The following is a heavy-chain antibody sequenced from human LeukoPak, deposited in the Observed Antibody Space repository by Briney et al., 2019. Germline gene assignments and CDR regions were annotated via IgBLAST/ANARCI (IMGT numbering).Heavy chain of an antibody. CDR2: ISGSGGTT. CDR3: AKRGVVIRVILVGFHKEAYYFDS. V-gene: IGHV3-23*01. Sequence: GGSLRLSRAVSGLTPSNYGMGWVRQAPGKGLEWVAGISGSGGTTHYADSVKGRFTISRDNPKNTLYLQMNSLRAEDTAVYLCAKRGVVIRVILVGFHKEAYYFDSWGQGALVTVSS. D-gene: IGHD3-22*01. J-gene: IGHJ4*02. CDR1: GLTPSNYG.